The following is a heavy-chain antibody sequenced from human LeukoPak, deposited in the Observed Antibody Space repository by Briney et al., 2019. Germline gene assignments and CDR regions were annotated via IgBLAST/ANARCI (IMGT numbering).Heavy chain of an antibody. CDR1: GYTFISYG. Sequence: ASVKVSCKASGYTFISYGISWVRQAPGQGLEWMGWISAYNGNTNYAQKLQGRVTMTTDTSTSTAYMELRSLRSDDTAVYYCARGGYDFWSGYQTLDYWGQGTLVTVSS. CDR2: ISAYNGNT. CDR3: ARGGYDFWSGYQTLDY. J-gene: IGHJ4*02. D-gene: IGHD3-3*01. V-gene: IGHV1-18*01.